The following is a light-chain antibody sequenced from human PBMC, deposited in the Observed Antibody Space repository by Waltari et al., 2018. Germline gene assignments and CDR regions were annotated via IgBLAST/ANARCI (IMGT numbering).Light chain of an antibody. Sequence: SYELTQPPSVSVSPGQTAMITCSGDALPKKYAYWSQQKSGQAPVLVIYEDSKRPSGIPERFSGSSSGTMATLTISGAQVEDEADYYCYSTDSSGDHRGVFGTGTKVTVL. V-gene: IGLV3-10*01. CDR3: YSTDSSGDHRGV. CDR2: EDS. J-gene: IGLJ1*01. CDR1: ALPKKY.